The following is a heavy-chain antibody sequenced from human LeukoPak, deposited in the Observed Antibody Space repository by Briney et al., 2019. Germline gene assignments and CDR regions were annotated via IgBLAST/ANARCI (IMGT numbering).Heavy chain of an antibody. CDR1: GFTFSSYA. V-gene: IGHV3-48*04. Sequence: GGSLRLSCAASGFTFSSYAMSWVRQAPGKGLEWVSYMSSSGSTINYADSVKGRFTISRDNAKKSLYLQMNSLRVEDTALYYCARTGGWGTFDFDFWGQGTLVTVSS. D-gene: IGHD2-8*02. J-gene: IGHJ4*02. CDR3: ARTGGWGTFDFDF. CDR2: MSSSGSTI.